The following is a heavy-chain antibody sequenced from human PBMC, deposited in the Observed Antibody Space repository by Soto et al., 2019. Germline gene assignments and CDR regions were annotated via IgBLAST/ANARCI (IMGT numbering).Heavy chain of an antibody. CDR1: GGTFSSYA. J-gene: IGHJ6*02. V-gene: IGHV1-69*13. CDR2: ISPIFCTA. CDR3: ARYCSSTSCYSNYYYYGMDV. Sequence: SVKVSCKASGGTFSSYAISWVRQAPGQGREWMGGISPIFCTANYAQKFQGRVTITADESTSTAYMELSSLRSEDTAVYYCARYCSSTSCYSNYYYYGMDVWGQGTTVTVSS. D-gene: IGHD2-2*02.